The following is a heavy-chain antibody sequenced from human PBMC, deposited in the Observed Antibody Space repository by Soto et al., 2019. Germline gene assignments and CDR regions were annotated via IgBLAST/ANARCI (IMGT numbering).Heavy chain of an antibody. Sequence: SETLSLTSGVSCDSITTYKWWTWVCQTPGRGLEWIGEIYDSGNTRYNPSLRSRVTISNDPSKNQLSLKLNSVTVADTAVYYCATCKLGEYYYAKDMWGQGTKVTVSS. CDR3: ATCKLGEYYYAKDM. J-gene: IGHJ6*02. CDR2: IYDSGNT. CDR1: CDSITTYKW. D-gene: IGHD3-16*01. V-gene: IGHV4-4*02.